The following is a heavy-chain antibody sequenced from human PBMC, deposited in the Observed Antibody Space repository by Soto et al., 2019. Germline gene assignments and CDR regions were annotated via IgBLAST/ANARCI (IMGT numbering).Heavy chain of an antibody. Sequence: SETLSLTCTVSGGSISSGDYYWSWIRQPPGKGLEWIGYIYYSGSTYYNPSLKSRVTISVDTSKNQFSLKLSSVTAADTAVYYCARGACSGGSCYVAYWGQGTLVTVSS. J-gene: IGHJ4*02. D-gene: IGHD2-15*01. V-gene: IGHV4-30-4*01. CDR2: IYYSGST. CDR3: ARGACSGGSCYVAY. CDR1: GGSISSGDYY.